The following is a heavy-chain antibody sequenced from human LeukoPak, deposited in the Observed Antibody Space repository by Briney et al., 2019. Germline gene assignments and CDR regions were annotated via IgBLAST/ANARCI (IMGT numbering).Heavy chain of an antibody. CDR1: GFSFSDAW. D-gene: IGHD3-10*01. J-gene: IGHJ4*02. CDR2: IESKTDGGTT. Sequence: PGGSHGLSCAASGFSFSDAWMSWVRQIPGKGLEWVGRIESKTDGGTTDYAAPVKGRFTISRDDSTNTLYLQMNSLKSEDTAVYYCTTYGSGRKFDYWGQGILVTVSS. CDR3: TTYGSGRKFDY. V-gene: IGHV3-15*04.